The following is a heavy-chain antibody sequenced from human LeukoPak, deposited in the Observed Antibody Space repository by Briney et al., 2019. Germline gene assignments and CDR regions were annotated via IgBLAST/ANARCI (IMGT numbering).Heavy chain of an antibody. CDR2: ISGSGGST. V-gene: IGHV3-23*01. CDR1: GFTFSSYA. J-gene: IGHJ4*02. Sequence: QPGGSLRLSCAASGFTFSSYAMSWVRQAPGKGLEWVSAISGSGGSTYYADSVKGRFTISRDNSKNTLYLQMNSLRAEDTAVYYCAKGGYRYYYGSGSYYNWGQGTLVTVSS. CDR3: AKGGYRYYYGSGSYYN. D-gene: IGHD3-10*01.